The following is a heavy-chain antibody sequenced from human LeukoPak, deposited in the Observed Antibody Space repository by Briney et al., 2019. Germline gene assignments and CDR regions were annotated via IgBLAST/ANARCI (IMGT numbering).Heavy chain of an antibody. CDR3: ARVLVGATRYYYYYGMDV. Sequence: GASVKVSCKASGYTFTSYGISWVRQAPGQGLEWMGWISAYNGNTNYAQKLQGRVTMTTDTPTSTAYMELRSLRSDDTAVYYCARVLVGATRYYYYYGMDVWGQGTTVTVSS. CDR2: ISAYNGNT. V-gene: IGHV1-18*01. D-gene: IGHD1-26*01. J-gene: IGHJ6*02. CDR1: GYTFTSYG.